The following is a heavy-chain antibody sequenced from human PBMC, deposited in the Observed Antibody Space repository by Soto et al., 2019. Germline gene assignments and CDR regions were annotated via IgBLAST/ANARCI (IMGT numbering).Heavy chain of an antibody. D-gene: IGHD2-15*01. CDR2: IYSGGST. Sequence: VGSRRLSWAASGFTFSSYGISCVRQAPGKGLEWVSVIYSGGSTYYADSVKGRFTISRDNSKNTLYLQMNSLRAEDTAVYYCARDSSGGLQYWGPGTLVPVSS. J-gene: IGHJ4*02. V-gene: IGHV3-53*01. CDR1: GFTFSSYG. CDR3: ARDSSGGLQY.